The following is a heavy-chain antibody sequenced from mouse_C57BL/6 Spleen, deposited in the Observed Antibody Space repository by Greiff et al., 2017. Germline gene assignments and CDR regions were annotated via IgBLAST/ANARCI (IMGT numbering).Heavy chain of an antibody. CDR3: TRRNWAWFAY. V-gene: IGHV1-15*01. J-gene: IGHJ3*01. Sequence: QVQLQQSGAELVRPGASVTLSCKASGYTFTDYEMHWVKQTPVHGLEWIGALDPETGGTAYNQKFKGKAILTADKSSSTAYMGLRSLTSEDSAVYYCTRRNWAWFAYWGQGTLVTVSA. D-gene: IGHD4-1*01. CDR1: GYTFTDYE. CDR2: LDPETGGT.